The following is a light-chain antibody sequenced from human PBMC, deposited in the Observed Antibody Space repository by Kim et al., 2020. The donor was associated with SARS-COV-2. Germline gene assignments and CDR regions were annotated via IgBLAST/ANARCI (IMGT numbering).Light chain of an antibody. CDR2: DDS. V-gene: IGLV3-21*03. CDR1: NIGGKS. Sequence: SYELTQPPSLSVAPGKTARINCGGNNIGGKSVHWYQQKTGQAPVLVVYDDSDRPSGIPERFSGSNSGNTATLTISRVEAGDEADYYCQVWDNSSDHVVFGGGTQLTVL. J-gene: IGLJ2*01. CDR3: QVWDNSSDHVV.